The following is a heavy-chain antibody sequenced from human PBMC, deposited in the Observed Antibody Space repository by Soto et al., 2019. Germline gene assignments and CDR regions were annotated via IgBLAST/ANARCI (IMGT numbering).Heavy chain of an antibody. J-gene: IGHJ5*02. V-gene: IGHV1-18*01. CDR1: GYTFTSYG. D-gene: IGHD3-3*01. CDR3: ARYDFWSGPEGYNWFDP. CDR2: ISAYNGNT. Sequence: ASVKVSCKASGYTFTSYGISWVRQAPGQGLEWMGWISAYNGNTNYAQKLQGRVTMTTDTSTSTAYMELRSLRSDDTAVYYCARYDFWSGPEGYNWFDPWGQGTLVTVSS.